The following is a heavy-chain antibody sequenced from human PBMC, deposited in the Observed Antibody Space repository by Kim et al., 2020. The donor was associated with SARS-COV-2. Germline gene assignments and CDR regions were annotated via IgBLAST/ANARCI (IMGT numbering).Heavy chain of an antibody. D-gene: IGHD3-22*01. CDR2: IVVGSGNT. J-gene: IGHJ6*02. V-gene: IGHV1-58*01. CDR3: AADDYDSSGYLMTVYYYYGMDV. Sequence: SVKVSCKASGFTFTSSAVQWVRQARGQRLEWIGWIVVGSGNTNYAQKFQERVTITRDMSTSTAYMELSSLRSEDTAVYYCAADDYDSSGYLMTVYYYYGMDVWGQGTTVTVSS. CDR1: GFTFTSSA.